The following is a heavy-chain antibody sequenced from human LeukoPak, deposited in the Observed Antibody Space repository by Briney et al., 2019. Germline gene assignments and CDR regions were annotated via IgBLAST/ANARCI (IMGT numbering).Heavy chain of an antibody. V-gene: IGHV3-21*01. Sequence: GGSLRLSCAASGFTFSSYNINWVRQAPGKGLEWVSSISTSSSYIYYADSVKGRFTISRDNAKNSLYLQMNSLRAEDTAVYYCTRVGYCSGGSCSYYYYGMDVWGQGTTVTVSS. CDR1: GFTFSSYN. CDR2: ISTSSSYI. CDR3: TRVGYCSGGSCSYYYYGMDV. J-gene: IGHJ6*02. D-gene: IGHD2-15*01.